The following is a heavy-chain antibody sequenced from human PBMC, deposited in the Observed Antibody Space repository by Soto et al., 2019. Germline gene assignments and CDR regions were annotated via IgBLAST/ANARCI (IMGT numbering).Heavy chain of an antibody. CDR3: STTVITAPLFEY. D-gene: IGHD2-21*02. Sequence: EVQLVESGGGLVQPGGSLRLSCEGSGFTFSGHYMDWVRQAPGKGLEWLGRIRNKPNGHTTAYDASVKGRFTISRDDSKNLGYLQMNGLKSEDTALYYCSTTVITAPLFEYWGQGTLVAVSS. CDR1: GFTFSGHY. CDR2: IRNKPNGHTT. J-gene: IGHJ4*02. V-gene: IGHV3-72*01.